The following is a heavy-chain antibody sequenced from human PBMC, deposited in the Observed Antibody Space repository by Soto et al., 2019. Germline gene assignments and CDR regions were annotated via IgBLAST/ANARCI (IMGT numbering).Heavy chain of an antibody. V-gene: IGHV1-58*01. CDR2: IVVGSGNT. CDR3: AAEPTYYYDSSGYYPPVGFDY. J-gene: IGHJ4*02. Sequence: SVKVSCKASGFTFTSSAVQWVRQARGQRLEWIGWIVVGSGNTNYAQKFQERVTITRDMSTSTAYMELSSLRSEDTAVYYCAAEPTYYYDSSGYYPPVGFDYWGQGTLVTVSS. D-gene: IGHD3-22*01. CDR1: GFTFTSSA.